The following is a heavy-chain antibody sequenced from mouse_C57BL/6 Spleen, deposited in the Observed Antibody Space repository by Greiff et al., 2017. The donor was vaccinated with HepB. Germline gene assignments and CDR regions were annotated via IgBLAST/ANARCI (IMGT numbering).Heavy chain of an antibody. V-gene: IGHV5-6*02. CDR1: GFTFSSYG. Sequence: EVKLEESGGDLVKPGGSLKLSCAASGFTFSSYGMSWVRQTPDKRLEWVATISSGGSYTYYPDSVKGRFTISRDNAKNTLYLQMSSLKSEDTAMYYCASITTVVSYFDYWGQGTTLTVSS. D-gene: IGHD1-1*01. J-gene: IGHJ2*01. CDR2: ISSGGSYT. CDR3: ASITTVVSYFDY.